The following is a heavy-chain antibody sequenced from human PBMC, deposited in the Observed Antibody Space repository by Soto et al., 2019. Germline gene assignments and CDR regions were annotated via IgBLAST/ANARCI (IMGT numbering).Heavy chain of an antibody. Sequence: PSETLSLTCTVSGGSISSSSYYWVWIRHPPGKGLEWIGSIYYSGSTYYNPSLKSRVTISVDTSKNQFSLKLSSVTAADTAVYYCASLGYCSGGSCPYYYYYGMDVWGQGTTVTVSS. CDR2: IYYSGST. D-gene: IGHD2-15*01. CDR3: ASLGYCSGGSCPYYYYYGMDV. CDR1: GGSISSSSYY. V-gene: IGHV4-39*01. J-gene: IGHJ6*02.